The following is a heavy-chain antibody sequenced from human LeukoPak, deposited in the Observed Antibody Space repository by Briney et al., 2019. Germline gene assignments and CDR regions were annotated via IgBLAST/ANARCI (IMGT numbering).Heavy chain of an antibody. J-gene: IGHJ4*02. CDR3: ARVRDYVKGIDY. CDR2: IYYSGST. V-gene: IGHV4-39*01. Sequence: SETLSLTCTVSGGSISSSSYYWGWIRQPPGKGLEWIGSIYYSGSTYYNPSLKSRVTISVDTSKKQFSLKLSSVTAADTAVYYCARVRDYVKGIDYWGQGTLVTVSS. D-gene: IGHD3-16*01. CDR1: GGSISSSSYY.